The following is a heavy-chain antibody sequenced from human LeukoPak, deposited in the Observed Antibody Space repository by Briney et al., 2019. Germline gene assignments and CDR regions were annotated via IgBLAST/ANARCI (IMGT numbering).Heavy chain of an antibody. CDR3: ARDVTRDGYNSPFDY. CDR2: KDYSGST. Sequence: SETLSLTCTVSGGSISRYYWSWIRQPPGKGLEWIGYKDYSGSTNYNRSLKSRVTISVDTSKNQFSLKLSSVTAADTAVYYCARDVTRDGYNSPFDYWGQGTLVTVSS. V-gene: IGHV4-59*12. D-gene: IGHD5-24*01. J-gene: IGHJ4*02. CDR1: GGSISRYY.